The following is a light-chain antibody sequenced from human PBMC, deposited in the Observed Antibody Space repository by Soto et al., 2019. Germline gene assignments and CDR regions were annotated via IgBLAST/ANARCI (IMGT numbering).Light chain of an antibody. CDR3: QQYHNWPPLT. CDR1: QSVFSN. V-gene: IGKV3-15*01. J-gene: IGKJ4*01. CDR2: SAS. Sequence: EIVMTQSPAFLSVSPGERVILSCRASQSVFSNLAWNQQKPGQAPRLLIYSASARVTGIPARFSGSGSGTEFTLTISSLQSEDFAVYYCQQYHNWPPLTFGGGTKVEIK.